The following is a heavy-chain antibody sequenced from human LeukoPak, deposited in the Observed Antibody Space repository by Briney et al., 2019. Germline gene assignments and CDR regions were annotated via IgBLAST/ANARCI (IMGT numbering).Heavy chain of an antibody. CDR3: ARHVHVSMIVVILSDYFDY. CDR2: ISHTGGI. J-gene: IGHJ4*02. V-gene: IGHV4-59*08. CDR1: GGSISSYY. D-gene: IGHD3-22*01. Sequence: SETLSLTCNVSGGSISSYYWSWIRQPAGKGLEWIGEISHTGGINYNPSLKSRVTISADTSKNQFSLRLTSVTAADTAVYYCARHVHVSMIVVILSDYFDYWGRGTLVSVSS.